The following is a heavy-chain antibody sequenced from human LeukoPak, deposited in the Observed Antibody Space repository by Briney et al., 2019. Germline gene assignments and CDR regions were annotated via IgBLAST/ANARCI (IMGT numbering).Heavy chain of an antibody. V-gene: IGHV3-30*18. CDR3: AKDSAPLWPHLDY. D-gene: IGHD2-21*01. Sequence: GGALRLSCAASGFTFSSYGMHWVRQAPGKGLEWVAVISYDGSNKYYADSVKGRFTISRDNSKNTLYLQMNSLRAEDTAVYYCAKDSAPLWPHLDYWGQGTLVTVSS. CDR1: GFTFSSYG. CDR2: ISYDGSNK. J-gene: IGHJ4*02.